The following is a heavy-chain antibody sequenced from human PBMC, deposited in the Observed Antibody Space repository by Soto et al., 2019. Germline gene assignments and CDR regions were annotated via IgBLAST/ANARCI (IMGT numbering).Heavy chain of an antibody. CDR2: IYPGDSDT. CDR1: GYSFTSYW. J-gene: IGHJ5*02. Sequence: GESLKISCKGSGYSFTSYWIGWVRQMPGKGLEWMGIIYPGDSDTRYSPSFQGQVTISADKSISTAYLQWSSLKASDTAMYYCARSLRLAAAGVSWWFDPWGQGTLVTVSS. D-gene: IGHD6-13*01. CDR3: ARSLRLAAAGVSWWFDP. V-gene: IGHV5-51*01.